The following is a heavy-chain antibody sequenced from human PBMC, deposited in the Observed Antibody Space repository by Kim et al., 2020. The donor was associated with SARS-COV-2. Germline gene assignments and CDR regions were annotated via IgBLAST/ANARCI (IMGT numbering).Heavy chain of an antibody. D-gene: IGHD6-13*01. CDR3: ARGGYSSS. CDR2: SSYR. V-gene: IGHV3-21*01. Sequence: SSYRYYAESVKGRFTISRDNAKNSLYLQRNSLRAEEPAVYYCARGGYSSSWGQGTLVTVSS. J-gene: IGHJ4*02.